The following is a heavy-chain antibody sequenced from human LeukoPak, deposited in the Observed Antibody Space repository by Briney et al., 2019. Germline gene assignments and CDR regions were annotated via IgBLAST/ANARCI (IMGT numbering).Heavy chain of an antibody. CDR3: ARDEAGVFDY. J-gene: IGHJ4*02. CDR2: INHSGST. Sequence: SETLSLTCAVYGGSFSGYYWSWIRQPPGKGLEWIGEINHSGSTNYNPSLKSRVTISVDTSKNQFSLKLSSVTAADTAVYYCARDEAGVFDYWGQGTLVTVSS. V-gene: IGHV4-34*01. CDR1: GGSFSGYY.